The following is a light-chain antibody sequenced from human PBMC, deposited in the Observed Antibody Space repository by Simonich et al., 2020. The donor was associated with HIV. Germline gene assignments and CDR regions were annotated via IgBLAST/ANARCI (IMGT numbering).Light chain of an antibody. CDR1: QSVSSF. CDR2: DAS. J-gene: IGKJ3*01. Sequence: EIVLTQSPATLSLSPGERATLSCRASQSVSSFLAWYQQKPGQAPRFLIYDASNRATGIQARFSGSGSGTDFTLTISSLEPEDFAVYYCQHREAFGPGTKVDIK. V-gene: IGKV3-11*01. CDR3: QHREA.